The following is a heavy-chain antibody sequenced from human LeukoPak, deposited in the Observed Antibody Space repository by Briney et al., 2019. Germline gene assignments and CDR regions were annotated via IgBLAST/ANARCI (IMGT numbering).Heavy chain of an antibody. CDR3: AKEVDTAMETDYYFDY. CDR2: ISWNSGSI. V-gene: IGHV3-9*01. D-gene: IGHD5-18*01. Sequence: GGTLRLSCAASGFTFDDYAMHWVRQAPGKRLEWVSGISWNSGSIGYADSVKGRFTISRDNAKNSLYLQMNSLRAEDTALYYCAKEVDTAMETDYYFDYWGQGTLVTVSS. J-gene: IGHJ4*02. CDR1: GFTFDDYA.